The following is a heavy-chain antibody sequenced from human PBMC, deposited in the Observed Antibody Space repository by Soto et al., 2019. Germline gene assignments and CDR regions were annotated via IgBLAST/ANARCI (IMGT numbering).Heavy chain of an antibody. J-gene: IGHJ4*02. CDR3: ARDKGGMITFGGVIATFDY. CDR2: ISYDGSNK. CDR1: GFTFSSYA. D-gene: IGHD3-16*02. V-gene: IGHV3-30-3*01. Sequence: QVQLVESGGGVVQPGRSLRLSCAASGFTFSSYAMHWVRQAPGKGLEWVAVISYDGSNKYYADSVKGRFTISRDNSKNTLYLQMNSLRAEDTAVYYWARDKGGMITFGGVIATFDYWGQGTLVTVSS.